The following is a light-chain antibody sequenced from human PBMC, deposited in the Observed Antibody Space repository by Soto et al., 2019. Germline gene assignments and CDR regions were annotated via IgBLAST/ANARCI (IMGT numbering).Light chain of an antibody. J-gene: IGLJ1*01. CDR2: EVS. CDR3: SSHTSSNTRI. V-gene: IGLV2-14*03. Sequence: QSALTQPASVSGSPGQSIAISCTGTSSDIGAYDDVSWYQQHPDKAPKLMIYEVSNRPSGVSNRFSGSKSVNTATLTISGLQAEDEADYYCSSHTSSNTRIFGTGTKLTVL. CDR1: SSDIGAYDD.